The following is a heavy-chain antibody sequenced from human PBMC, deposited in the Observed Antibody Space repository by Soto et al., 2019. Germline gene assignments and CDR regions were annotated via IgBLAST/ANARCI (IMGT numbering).Heavy chain of an antibody. CDR1: GFTFRSYA. CDR2: ISGRGDRA. Sequence: PGGSLRLSCAASGFTFRSYAMNWVRQAPGKGPEWVSGISGRGDRAYHANSVKGRFTISRDNSKNTLYLQVNSLRAEDTAVYDCTKGYGASHSPFGYWGQGTQVTVSS. J-gene: IGHJ4*02. CDR3: TKGYGASHSPFGY. V-gene: IGHV3-23*01. D-gene: IGHD5-12*01.